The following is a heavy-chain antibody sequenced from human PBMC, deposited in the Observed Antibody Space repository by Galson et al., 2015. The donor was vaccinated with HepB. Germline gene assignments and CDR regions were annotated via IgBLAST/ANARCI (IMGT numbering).Heavy chain of an antibody. Sequence: QSGAEVKKPGGSLKIACKSSGYTFTNYWIAWVRQMPGKGLEWMGIIYPGDSDIRYSPSFQGQVTISADTSINTAYLQWSSLKASDSAIYYCARRWDGSGGILDYWGPGTQVTVSS. CDR2: IYPGDSDI. D-gene: IGHD3-10*01. CDR3: ARRWDGSGGILDY. J-gene: IGHJ4*02. V-gene: IGHV5-51*01. CDR1: GYTFTNYW.